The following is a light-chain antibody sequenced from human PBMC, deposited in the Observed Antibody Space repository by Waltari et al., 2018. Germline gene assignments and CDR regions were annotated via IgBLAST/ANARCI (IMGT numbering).Light chain of an antibody. J-gene: IGKJ3*01. CDR3: QHYHDWPPGA. Sequence: EVVMTQPPATLSVSPGERVTLSCRASQSVGNDLAWYQQRPGQAPRLLIYSASTRAIGIPARFSGSGSGTEFTLTISGMESDYFAVYYCQHYHDWPPGAFGPGTKVD. CDR2: SAS. CDR1: QSVGND. V-gene: IGKV3-15*01.